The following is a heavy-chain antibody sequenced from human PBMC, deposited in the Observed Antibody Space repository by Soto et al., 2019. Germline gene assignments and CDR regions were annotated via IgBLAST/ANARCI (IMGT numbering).Heavy chain of an antibody. CDR1: GGSISSYY. Sequence: PSETLSLTCTVSGGSISSYYWSWIRQSPGKGLEWIGYIYYSGSTNYNPSLKSRVTISVDTSNNQFSLKLSSVTAADTAVYYCARVSCSGGSCYSPYYYYYGMDVWGQGTTVTVSS. CDR3: ARVSCSGGSCYSPYYYYYGMDV. D-gene: IGHD2-15*01. V-gene: IGHV4-59*01. CDR2: IYYSGST. J-gene: IGHJ6*02.